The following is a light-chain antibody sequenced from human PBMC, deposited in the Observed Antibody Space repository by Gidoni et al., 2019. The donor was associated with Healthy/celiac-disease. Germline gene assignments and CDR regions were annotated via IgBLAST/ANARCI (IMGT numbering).Light chain of an antibody. Sequence: DNQMTQSPSTLSASVGDRVNITCRASQSISSWLAWYQQKPGKAPKLLIYKASSLESGVPSRFSGSGSGTEFTLTIRSLQPDDFATYYCQQYNSYPWTFXQXTKVEIK. CDR1: QSISSW. V-gene: IGKV1-5*03. CDR3: QQYNSYPWT. J-gene: IGKJ1*01. CDR2: KAS.